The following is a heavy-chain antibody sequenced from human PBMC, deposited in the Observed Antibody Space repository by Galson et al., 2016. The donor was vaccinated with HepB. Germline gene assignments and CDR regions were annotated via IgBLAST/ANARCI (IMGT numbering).Heavy chain of an antibody. Sequence: SLRLSCAASGFTFSSYAMSWVRQAPGKGLEWVSVISRSGDATYYADSVKGRFTIFRDNSKNTLYLQMNSLRAEDTAVYYCAKEVGTVHPSNWFDPWGQGTLVTVSS. V-gene: IGHV3-23*01. CDR3: AKEVGTVHPSNWFDP. D-gene: IGHD1-26*01. CDR2: ISRSGDAT. CDR1: GFTFSSYA. J-gene: IGHJ5*02.